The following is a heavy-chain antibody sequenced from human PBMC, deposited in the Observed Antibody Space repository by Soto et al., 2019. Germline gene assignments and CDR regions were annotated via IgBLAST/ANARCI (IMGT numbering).Heavy chain of an antibody. CDR2: IWYDGSNR. J-gene: IGHJ6*03. CDR3: ARDEGASSSSWYWGKNYYYYYMDV. CDR1: GFTFSSYG. Sequence: PGGSLRLSCAASGFTFSSYGMHWVRQAPGKGLEWVAVIWYDGSNRYYADSAKGRFTISRDNSKNTLYLQMNSLRAEDTAVYYCARDEGASSSSWYWGKNYYYYYMDVWGKGTTVTVSS. D-gene: IGHD6-13*01. V-gene: IGHV3-33*01.